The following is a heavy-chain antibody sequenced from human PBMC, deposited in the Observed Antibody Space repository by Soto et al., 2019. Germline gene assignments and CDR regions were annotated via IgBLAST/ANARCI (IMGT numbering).Heavy chain of an antibody. D-gene: IGHD5-12*01. V-gene: IGHV3-30-3*01. CDR3: ARGSDIVATIGAFDI. J-gene: IGHJ3*02. Sequence: QVQLVESGGGVVQPGRSLRLSCAASGFTFSSYAMHWVRQAPGKGLEWVAVISYDGSNKYYADSVKGRFTISRDNSKNTLDLQMNSLRAEDTAVYYCARGSDIVATIGAFDIWGQGTMVTVSS. CDR2: ISYDGSNK. CDR1: GFTFSSYA.